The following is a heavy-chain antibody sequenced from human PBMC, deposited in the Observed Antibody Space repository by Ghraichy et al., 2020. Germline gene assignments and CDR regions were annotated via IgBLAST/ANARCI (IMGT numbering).Heavy chain of an antibody. CDR1: GLMFSPNT. J-gene: IGHJ6*02. Sequence: GESLNISCVASGLMFSPNTMNWVRQAPGKGLEWVSSISSSTRYIYYADSVKGRFTISRDNAQNSLYLQMNSQRAEDTAVYYCSRGGGAGTPVLYHMDVWGLGTTVTVSS. CDR3: SRGGGAGTPVLYHMDV. V-gene: IGHV3-21*01. D-gene: IGHD6-19*01. CDR2: ISSSTRYI.